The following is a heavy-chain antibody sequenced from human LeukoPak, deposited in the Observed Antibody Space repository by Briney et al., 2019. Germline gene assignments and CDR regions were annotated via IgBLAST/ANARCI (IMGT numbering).Heavy chain of an antibody. D-gene: IGHD2-15*01. CDR2: IFGSGGSP. CDR3: GKTTVGYSSGRYPGWPVDY. CDR1: GFTFNSYA. V-gene: IGHV3-23*01. Sequence: GGSLRLSCAASGFTFNSYAMYWVRQVPGKGLEWISGIFGSGGSPHYADSVKGRFTISRDNFQNTVYLQLGSLRVEDTAVYYCGKTTVGYSSGRYPGWPVDYWGQGALVTVSS. J-gene: IGHJ4*02.